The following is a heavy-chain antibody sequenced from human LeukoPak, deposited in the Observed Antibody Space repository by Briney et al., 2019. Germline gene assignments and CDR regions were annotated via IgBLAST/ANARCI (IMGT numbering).Heavy chain of an antibody. CDR2: ISYDGSNK. CDR1: GFTFSSYG. Sequence: GGSLRLSCAASGFTFSSYGMHWVRKAPGKGLEWVAVISYDGSNKYYADSVKGRFTISRDNSKNTLYLQMNSLRAEDTAVYYCAKGAIAAADVFDYWGQGTLVTVSS. CDR3: AKGAIAAADVFDY. D-gene: IGHD6-13*01. J-gene: IGHJ4*02. V-gene: IGHV3-30*18.